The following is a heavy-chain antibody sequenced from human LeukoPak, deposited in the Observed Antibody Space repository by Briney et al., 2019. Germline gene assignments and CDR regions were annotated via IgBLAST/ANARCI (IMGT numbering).Heavy chain of an antibody. V-gene: IGHV3-48*02. CDR2: ISSSSSMI. D-gene: IGHD4-17*01. CDR1: GFTFSSYS. J-gene: IGHJ4*02. Sequence: GGSLRLSCTASGFTFSSYSMNWVRQAPGKGLEWVSYISSSSSMIYYADSVKGRFTISRDNAKNSLYLQMKSLRDEDTAIYYCARDYGDLPARVPYFDYWGQGTLVTVSS. CDR3: ARDYGDLPARVPYFDY.